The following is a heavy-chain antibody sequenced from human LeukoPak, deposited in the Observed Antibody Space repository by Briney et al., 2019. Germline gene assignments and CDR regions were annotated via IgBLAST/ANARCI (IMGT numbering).Heavy chain of an antibody. D-gene: IGHD1-7*01. V-gene: IGHV3-74*01. CDR1: GLTFRTTW. CDR2: MNGEGTTI. Sequence: GGSLRLSCATSGLTFRTTWMHWVRQAPGKGLMWVSRMNGEGTTIDYADSVKGRFTISRDYAKNTLFLQMNNLRTEDTALYFCATARNFRFEYWGQGSLVIVSA. CDR3: ATARNFRFEY. J-gene: IGHJ4*02.